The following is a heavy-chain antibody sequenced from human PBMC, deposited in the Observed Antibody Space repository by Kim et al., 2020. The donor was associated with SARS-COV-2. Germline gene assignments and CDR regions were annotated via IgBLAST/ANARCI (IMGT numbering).Heavy chain of an antibody. Sequence: SETLSLTCTVSGDSISSHYYYWAWIRQPPGKGLEWIGHIDSSGNTYYTSALRSRATMSVDTSKNKFSLQVTSVTAADTAEYYCARLAPGPMHWFAPWGQG. CDR2: IDSSGNT. CDR3: ARLAPGPMHWFAP. J-gene: IGHJ5*01. V-gene: IGHV4-39*07. CDR1: GDSISSHYYY.